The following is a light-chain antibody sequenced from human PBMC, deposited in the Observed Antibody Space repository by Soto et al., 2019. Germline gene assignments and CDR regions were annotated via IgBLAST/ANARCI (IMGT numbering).Light chain of an antibody. CDR2: GAS. CDR1: QSVSSN. CDR3: QQYNNWPRT. J-gene: IGKJ1*01. V-gene: IGKV3-15*01. Sequence: EIVMTQSPATLSVSPGETATLSCRASQSVSSNLAWYQQKPGQAPSLLIYGASTRATGIPARFSGSGSGTEFTLTISSLQSEDFAVYYCQQYNNWPRTFGQGTKVDIK.